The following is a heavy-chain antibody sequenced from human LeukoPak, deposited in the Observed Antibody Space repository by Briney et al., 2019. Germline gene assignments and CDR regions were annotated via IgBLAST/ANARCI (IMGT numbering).Heavy chain of an antibody. D-gene: IGHD2-2*01. CDR3: ASQYCSSTSCLFDY. CDR2: IYYSGST. CDR1: GGSISSYY. V-gene: IGHV4-59*12. Sequence: SETLSLTCTVSGGSISSYYWSWIRQPPGKGLEWIGYIYYSGSTSYNPSLKSRVTISVDTSKNQFSLKLSSVTAADTAVYYCASQYCSSTSCLFDYWGQGTLVTVSS. J-gene: IGHJ4*02.